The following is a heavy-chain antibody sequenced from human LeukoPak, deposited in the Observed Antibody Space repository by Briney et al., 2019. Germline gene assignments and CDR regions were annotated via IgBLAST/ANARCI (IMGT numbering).Heavy chain of an antibody. CDR2: IGSSGANI. V-gene: IGHV3-23*01. Sequence: SGGSLRLSCAASGFTFSSYAMSWVRQAPGKGLEWVSSIGSSGANIYYADSVKGRFTISRDNSKNSLYLQMNSLRDEDTAVFYCARAYGDYILASDYWGQGTLVTVSS. CDR3: ARAYGDYILASDY. J-gene: IGHJ4*02. D-gene: IGHD4-17*01. CDR1: GFTFSSYA.